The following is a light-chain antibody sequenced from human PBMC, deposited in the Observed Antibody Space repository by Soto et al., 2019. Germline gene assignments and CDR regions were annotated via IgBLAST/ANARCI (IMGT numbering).Light chain of an antibody. J-gene: IGKJ1*01. CDR2: AAS. Sequence: DIQMTQSPSSLSASVGDRVTITCRASQGIRDALGWYQQKPGKAPKRLIYAASSLQSGVPSRFSDSGSGTDFTLTIISQQPEDFATYYCLQHNSYPQTFGQGTKVEIK. CDR1: QGIRDA. V-gene: IGKV1-17*01. CDR3: LQHNSYPQT.